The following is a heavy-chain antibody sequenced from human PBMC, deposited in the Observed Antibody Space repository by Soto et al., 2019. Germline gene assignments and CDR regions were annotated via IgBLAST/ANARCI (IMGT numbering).Heavy chain of an antibody. CDR2: IIPIFGTA. Sequence: SVKVSCKASGGTFSSYAISWVRQAPGQGLEWMGGIIPIFGTANYAQKFQGRVTITADESTSTAYMELSSLRSEDTAVYYCARESPTRIVGATTGTFRYWGQGTLVTVPS. V-gene: IGHV1-69*13. CDR3: ARESPTRIVGATTGTFRY. D-gene: IGHD1-26*01. J-gene: IGHJ4*02. CDR1: GGTFSSYA.